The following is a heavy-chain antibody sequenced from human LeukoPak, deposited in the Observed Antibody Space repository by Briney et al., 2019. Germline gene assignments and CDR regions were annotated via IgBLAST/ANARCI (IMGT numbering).Heavy chain of an antibody. J-gene: IGHJ5*02. CDR3: ARDGIVSQGNWLDP. D-gene: IGHD3-22*01. Sequence: SQTLSLTCTVSGGSISSDDYYWTWIRQPPGKGLEWIGYIHHSGSTYYNPSLKSRLTLSVDTSKNHFSLNLDSVTAADTAVYYCARDGIVSQGNWLDPWGPGTLVTVSS. V-gene: IGHV4-30-4*01. CDR1: GGSISSDDYY. CDR2: IHHSGST.